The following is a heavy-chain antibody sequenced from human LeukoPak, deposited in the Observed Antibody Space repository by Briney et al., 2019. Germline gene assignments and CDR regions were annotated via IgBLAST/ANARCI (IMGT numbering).Heavy chain of an antibody. V-gene: IGHV1-69*04. CDR3: ANGIAVAGRDAFDI. J-gene: IGHJ3*02. CDR2: IIHILGIA. D-gene: IGHD6-19*01. Sequence: SVKVSCKASGGTFISYAISWVRQAPGQGLEWMGRIIHILGIANYAQKFQARVTITADKSTSTAYMKLSSLRSEETAVYYCANGIAVAGRDAFDIWGQGTMVTVSS. CDR1: GGTFISYA.